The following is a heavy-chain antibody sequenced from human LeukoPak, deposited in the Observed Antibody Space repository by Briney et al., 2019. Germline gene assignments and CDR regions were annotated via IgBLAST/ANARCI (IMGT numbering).Heavy chain of an antibody. CDR1: GFSFSRYA. V-gene: IGHV3-30-3*01. CDR3: ASVTWAYHDAFDI. CDR2: ISYDGSNK. J-gene: IGHJ3*02. Sequence: GGSVRLSCAASGFSFSRYAMHWVRQAPGKGLEWVAVISYDGSNKYYADSVKGRFTISRDNSKNTLYLQMNSLRAEDTAVYYCASVTWAYHDAFDIWGQGTMGTVSS. D-gene: IGHD1-26*01.